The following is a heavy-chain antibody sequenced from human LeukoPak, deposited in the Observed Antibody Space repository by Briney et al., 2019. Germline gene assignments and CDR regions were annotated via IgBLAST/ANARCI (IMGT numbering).Heavy chain of an antibody. Sequence: GRSLRLSCAASGFTFSSYGMHWVRQAPGKGLEWVAVIWYDGSNKYYADSMKGRFTISRGNSKNTLYLQMNSLRAEDTAVYYCARDLKNDFWANWFDPWGQGTLVTVSS. CDR3: ARDLKNDFWANWFDP. J-gene: IGHJ5*02. CDR1: GFTFSSYG. D-gene: IGHD3-3*01. V-gene: IGHV3-33*01. CDR2: IWYDGSNK.